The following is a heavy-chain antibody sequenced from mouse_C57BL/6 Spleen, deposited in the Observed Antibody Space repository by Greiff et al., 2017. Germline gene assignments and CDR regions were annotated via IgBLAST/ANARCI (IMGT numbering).Heavy chain of an antibody. D-gene: IGHD3-2*02. CDR2: INYDGSST. Sequence: EVNLVESEGGLVQPGSSMKLSCTASGFTFSDYYMAWVRQVPEKGLEWVANINYDGSSTYYLDSLKSRFIISRDNAKNILYLQMSSLKSEDTATYYCARDRSSGYAMDYWGQGTSVTVSS. CDR3: ARDRSSGYAMDY. CDR1: GFTFSDYY. V-gene: IGHV5-16*01. J-gene: IGHJ4*01.